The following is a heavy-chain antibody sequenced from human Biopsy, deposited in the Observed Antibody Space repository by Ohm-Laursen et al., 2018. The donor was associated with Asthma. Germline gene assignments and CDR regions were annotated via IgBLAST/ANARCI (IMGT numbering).Heavy chain of an antibody. V-gene: IGHV3-20*01. J-gene: IGHJ4*02. CDR2: INWNGGST. CDR1: GFTFDDYG. CDR3: GRDMGGFGSGWFPVEF. D-gene: IGHD6-19*01. Sequence: SLRLSCLASGFTFDDYGMSWVRQAPGKGLDWVSGINWNGGSTGYADSVKGRFTISRDNAKNSLYLQMNSLRAEDTALYHCGRDMGGFGSGWFPVEFWGQGTLVTVSS.